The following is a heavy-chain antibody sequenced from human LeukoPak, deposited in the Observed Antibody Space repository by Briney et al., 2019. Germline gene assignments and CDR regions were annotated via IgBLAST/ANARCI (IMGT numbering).Heavy chain of an antibody. Sequence: SESLSLTCNVSGGSISGYHWSWIRQPPGKGLEWLGYIYYSGSSNYNPSLKSRVTISADTSKNQFSLKLSSVTAADTAVYYCARVPRSYYYYYYMDVWGKGTTVTVSS. J-gene: IGHJ6*03. CDR2: IYYSGSS. CDR1: GGSISGYH. CDR3: ARVPRSYYYYYYMDV. V-gene: IGHV4-59*01.